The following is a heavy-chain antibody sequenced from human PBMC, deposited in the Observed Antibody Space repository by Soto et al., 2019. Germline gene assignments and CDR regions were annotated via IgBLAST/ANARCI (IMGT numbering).Heavy chain of an antibody. D-gene: IGHD5-18*01. V-gene: IGHV1-69*13. CDR2: IIPIFGTA. CDR3: ARSNVDTAMVGHYYYGMDV. Sequence: SVKVSCKASGGTFSSYAISWVRQAPGQGLEWMGGIIPIFGTANYAQKFQGRVTITADESTSTAYMELSSLRSEDTAVYYCARSNVDTAMVGHYYYGMDVWGQGTTVTVSS. CDR1: GGTFSSYA. J-gene: IGHJ6*02.